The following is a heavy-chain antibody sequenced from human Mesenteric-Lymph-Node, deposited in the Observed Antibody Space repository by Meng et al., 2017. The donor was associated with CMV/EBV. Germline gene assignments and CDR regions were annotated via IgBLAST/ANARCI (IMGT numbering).Heavy chain of an antibody. J-gene: IGHJ4*02. CDR1: GYTFTAYY. Sequence: SGYTFTAYYMHWVRQAPGQGLEWMGRINPSSGGTNYALKFQGRVSMTRDTSISTVYMELGSLRSDDTAVYLCAREYCTTISCSYYFDYWGQGSLVTVSS. D-gene: IGHD2-2*01. CDR2: INPSSGGT. V-gene: IGHV1-2*06. CDR3: AREYCTTISCSYYFDY.